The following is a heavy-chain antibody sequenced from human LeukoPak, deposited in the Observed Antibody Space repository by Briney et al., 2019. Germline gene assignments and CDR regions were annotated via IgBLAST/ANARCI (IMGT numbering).Heavy chain of an antibody. CDR1: GLTVSSNY. CDR2: LYAGGST. V-gene: IGHV3-53*01. J-gene: IGHJ4*02. CDR3: ARFPGYCSGGSCYGDPDY. Sequence: PGGSLRLSCAASGLTVSSNYMTWVRQAPGKGLEWVSVLYAGGSTYYADSVKGRFTISRDNSKNTLYLQMNSLRDEDTAVYYCARFPGYCSGGSCYGDPDYWGQGTLVTVSS. D-gene: IGHD2-15*01.